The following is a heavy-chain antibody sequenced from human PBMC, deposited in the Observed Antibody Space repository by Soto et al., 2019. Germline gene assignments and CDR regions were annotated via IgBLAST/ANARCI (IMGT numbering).Heavy chain of an antibody. J-gene: IGHJ6*02. V-gene: IGHV3-23*01. Sequence: PXGSLRLSCAASGFTVSLCAMGWVRQTTGKGLEWVSAIRGSVGSAYYADSVKGRFTISRDNSKNALYLQMNRLRAEDTAVYYCAKEAPWPVFGVVIKWYYYYGRDVWGQRTTVTVS. CDR2: IRGSVGSA. CDR1: GFTVSLCA. CDR3: AKEAPWPVFGVVIKWYYYYGRDV. D-gene: IGHD3-3*01.